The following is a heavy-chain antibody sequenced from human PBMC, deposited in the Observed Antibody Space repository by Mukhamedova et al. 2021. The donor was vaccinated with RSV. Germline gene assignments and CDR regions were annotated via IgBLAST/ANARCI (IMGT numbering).Heavy chain of an antibody. D-gene: IGHD3-3*01. Sequence: GLEWVGFIRSQGYGGTVEYAASVRDRFAISRDDSNNMAYLQMNDLKADDTAVYYCTHLSEWPNYYFDVWGRGTLVTVSS. J-gene: IGHJ2*01. CDR3: THLSEWPNYYFDV. CDR2: IRSQGYGGTV. V-gene: IGHV3-49*02.